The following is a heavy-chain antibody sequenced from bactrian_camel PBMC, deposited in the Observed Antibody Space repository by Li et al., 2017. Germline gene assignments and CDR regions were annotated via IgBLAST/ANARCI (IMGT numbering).Heavy chain of an antibody. J-gene: IGHJ4*01. CDR3: AARTLAASDWYEKYNY. CDR2: KVLGTTLS. V-gene: IGHV3S53*01. D-gene: IGHD6*01. CDR1: GYTYTPNR. Sequence: HVQLVESGGGSVVAGGSLRLSCTASGYTYTPNRMAWFRQLPGKEREAVASKVLGTTLSNYADSVKGRFTISQDNAENTVYLQMNSLKPEDTAIYYCAARTLAASDWYEKYNYWGQGTQVTVS.